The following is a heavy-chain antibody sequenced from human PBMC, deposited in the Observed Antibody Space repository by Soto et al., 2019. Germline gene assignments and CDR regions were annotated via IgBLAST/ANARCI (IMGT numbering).Heavy chain of an antibody. Sequence: QVQLQESGPGLVKPSETLSLTCTVSGGSISSYYWSWIRQPPGKGLEWIGYIYYSGSTNYNPSLKSRVTISVDTSKNQFSLKLSSVTAADTAVYYCARSVLLWFGAENWFDPWGQGTLVTVSS. CDR3: ARSVLLWFGAENWFDP. D-gene: IGHD3-10*01. V-gene: IGHV4-59*01. J-gene: IGHJ5*02. CDR2: IYYSGST. CDR1: GGSISSYY.